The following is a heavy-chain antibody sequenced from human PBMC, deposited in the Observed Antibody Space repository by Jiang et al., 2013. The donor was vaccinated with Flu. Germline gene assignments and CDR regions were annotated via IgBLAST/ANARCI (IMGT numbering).Heavy chain of an antibody. J-gene: IGHJ3*01. D-gene: IGHD6-19*01. CDR3: ARGNRLYRGWSANAFDV. V-gene: IGHV1-8*01. CDR2: RNPNNDDT. Sequence: QLVESGAEVKKPGASVKVSCKASGYTLTDYDINWVRQATGQGLEWMGARNPNNDDTAYAENLKGRVTMTRDNSINTAYMELSSLKSEDTAVYYCARGNRLYRGWSANAFDVWGQGTMVTVSS. CDR1: GYTLTDYD.